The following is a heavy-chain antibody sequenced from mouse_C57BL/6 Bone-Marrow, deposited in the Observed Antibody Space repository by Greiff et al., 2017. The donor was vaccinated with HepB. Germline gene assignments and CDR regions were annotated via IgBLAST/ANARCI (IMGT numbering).Heavy chain of an antibody. Sequence: QVQLKQPGAELVMPGASVKLSCKASGYTFTSYWMHWVKQRPGQGLEWIGEIDPSDSYTNYNQKFKGKSTLTVDKSSSTAYMQFSSLTSEDSAVYYCARERAYYYGSSSYFDVWGTGTTVTVSS. CDR2: IDPSDSYT. V-gene: IGHV1-69*01. J-gene: IGHJ1*03. D-gene: IGHD1-1*01. CDR3: ARERAYYYGSSSYFDV. CDR1: GYTFTSYW.